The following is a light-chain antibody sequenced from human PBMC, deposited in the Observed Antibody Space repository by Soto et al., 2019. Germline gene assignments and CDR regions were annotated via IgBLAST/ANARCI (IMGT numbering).Light chain of an antibody. V-gene: IGLV2-14*01. CDR3: SSYSSANPVI. J-gene: IGLJ2*01. CDR2: EVS. CDR1: SSDIGGYIY. Sequence: QSALTQPASVSASPGQSITISCTGTSSDIGGYIYVSWYQHHPGKAPRLMIYEVSSRPSGVSNGFSGSKSGNTASLTISGLQAEAEAQYYCSSYSSANPVIFGGGTQLTVL.